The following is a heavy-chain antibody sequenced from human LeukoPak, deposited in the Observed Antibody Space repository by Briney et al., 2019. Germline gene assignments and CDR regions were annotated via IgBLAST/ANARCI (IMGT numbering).Heavy chain of an antibody. CDR2: ISSSSSNI. CDR1: GFTFSSYS. Sequence: GGSLRLSCAASGFTFSSYSMYWVRQAPGKGLEWVSYISSSSSNIYYADSVKGRFTISRDNAKNSFYLQMNSLRAEDTAVYYCAKTRGGHSSSSRLFDYWGQGTLVTVSS. V-gene: IGHV3-48*01. D-gene: IGHD6-6*01. J-gene: IGHJ4*02. CDR3: AKTRGGHSSSSRLFDY.